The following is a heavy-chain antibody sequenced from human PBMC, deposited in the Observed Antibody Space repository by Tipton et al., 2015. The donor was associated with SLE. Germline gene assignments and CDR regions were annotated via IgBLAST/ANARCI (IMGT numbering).Heavy chain of an antibody. CDR3: ARNWGPMVRGVIGY. V-gene: IGHV4-34*01. CDR1: GGSFSGFY. Sequence: TLSLTCAVYGGSFSGFYWSWIRQPPGKGPEWIGEINHSGTTKYNPSLESRVTFSVDTSKNQFSLKLSSVTAADTAVYYCARNWGPMVRGVIGYWGQGTLVTVSS. CDR2: INHSGTT. D-gene: IGHD3-10*01. J-gene: IGHJ4*02.